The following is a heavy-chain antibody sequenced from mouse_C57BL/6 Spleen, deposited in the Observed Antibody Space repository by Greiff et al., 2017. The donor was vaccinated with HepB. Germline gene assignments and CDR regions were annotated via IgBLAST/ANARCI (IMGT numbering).Heavy chain of an antibody. CDR3: ARGIYYSNLYWYFDV. Sequence: VQLQQSGAELARPGASVKLSCKASGYTFTSYGISWVKQRTGQGLEWIGEIYPRSGNTYYNEKFKGKATLTADKSSSTAYMELRSLTSEDSAVYFCARGIYYSNLYWYFDVWGTGTTVTVSS. CDR1: GYTFTSYG. V-gene: IGHV1-81*01. CDR2: IYPRSGNT. J-gene: IGHJ1*03. D-gene: IGHD2-5*01.